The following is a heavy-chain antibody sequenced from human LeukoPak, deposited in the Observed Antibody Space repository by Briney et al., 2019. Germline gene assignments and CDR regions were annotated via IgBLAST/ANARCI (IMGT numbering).Heavy chain of an antibody. CDR1: GGSISSSSYY. CDR3: ARPVQLERRTLLNWFDP. J-gene: IGHJ5*02. CDR2: ISYSGST. V-gene: IGHV4-39*01. Sequence: PSETLSLTCTVSGGSISSSSYYWDWIRQPPGKGLEWIGSISYSGSTYYNPSLKSRVSISVDTSKNQFSLKLTSVTAADTAVYYCARPVQLERRTLLNWFDPWGQGTLVTVSS. D-gene: IGHD1-1*01.